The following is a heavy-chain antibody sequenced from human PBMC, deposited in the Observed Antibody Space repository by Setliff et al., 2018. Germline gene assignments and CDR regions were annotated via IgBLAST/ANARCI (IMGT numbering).Heavy chain of an antibody. J-gene: IGHJ6*02. V-gene: IGHV3-49*04. D-gene: IGHD2-15*01. CDR2: IRSKAYGGTT. Sequence: PGGSLRLSCTASGFTFGDYAMSWVRQAPGKGLEWVGFIRSKAYGGTTEYAASVKGRFTISRDDSKIIAYLQMNSLKTEDTAVYYCTFAPGYRSGGSCSYYYYYGMDVWGQGTTVTVSS. CDR1: GFTFGDYA. CDR3: TFAPGYRSGGSCSYYYYYGMDV.